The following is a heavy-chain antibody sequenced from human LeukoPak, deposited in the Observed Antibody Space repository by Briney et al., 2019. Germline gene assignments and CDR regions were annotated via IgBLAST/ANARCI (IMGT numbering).Heavy chain of an antibody. CDR1: GVSFSGYG. CDR2: IRYDGSNE. V-gene: IGHV3-30*02. Sequence: GGSLRLSCAASGVSFSGYGMHWVRQAPGKGQEWVAFIRYDGSNEYYADSVKGRFTISRDKSKNTLSLQMNGLRVEDTAVYYCAKVMPPGRIRFYSYYMDVWGKGTTVSVS. J-gene: IGHJ6*03. D-gene: IGHD2-15*01. CDR3: AKVMPPGRIRFYSYYMDV.